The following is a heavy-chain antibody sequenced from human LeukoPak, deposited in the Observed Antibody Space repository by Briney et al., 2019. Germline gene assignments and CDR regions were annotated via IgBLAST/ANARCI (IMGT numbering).Heavy chain of an antibody. V-gene: IGHV1-3*01. CDR2: INAGNGNT. Sequence: GESLKISCKGSGYSFTNYWIGWVRQAPGQRLEWMGWINAGNGNTKYSQKFQGRVTITRDTSASTAYMELSSLRSEDTAVYYCARDLVATITGFDYWGQGTLVTVSS. J-gene: IGHJ4*02. CDR3: ARDLVATITGFDY. D-gene: IGHD5-12*01. CDR1: GYSFTNYW.